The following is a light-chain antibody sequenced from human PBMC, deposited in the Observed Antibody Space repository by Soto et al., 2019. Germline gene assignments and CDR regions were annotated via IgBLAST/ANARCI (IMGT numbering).Light chain of an antibody. CDR3: QVWDSSSDHVV. J-gene: IGLJ2*01. CDR2: DDS. Sequence: SYELTQPPSVSVAPGQTARITCGGNNIGSKSVHGYQQKPGQDPVLVVYDDSDRPSGLPERVSGSNSGNTATLTISRVEAGDDADYYCQVWDSSSDHVVFGGGTKLTVL. V-gene: IGLV3-21*02. CDR1: NIGSKS.